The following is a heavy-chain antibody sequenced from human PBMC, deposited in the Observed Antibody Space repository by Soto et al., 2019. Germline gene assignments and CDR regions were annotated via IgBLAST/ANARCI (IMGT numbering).Heavy chain of an antibody. V-gene: IGHV4-59*08. CDR1: GASIASSY. Sequence: ETLSLTCTVSGASIASSYWNWIRQAPGKGLEWIGFVFHNGNTYYNPSLQGRATISLDTSKSQFSLNLNSVTAADTAVYYCARQNNFDYWGRGILVTVSS. J-gene: IGHJ4*02. CDR2: VFHNGNT. CDR3: ARQNNFDY.